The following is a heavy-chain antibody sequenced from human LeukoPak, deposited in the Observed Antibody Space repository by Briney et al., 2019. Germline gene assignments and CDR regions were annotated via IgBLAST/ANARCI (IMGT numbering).Heavy chain of an antibody. CDR2: ISGNGDST. CDR1: GFTLSTCA. V-gene: IGHV3-64*01. CDR3: VREVYDGNWFDP. J-gene: IGHJ5*02. D-gene: IGHD3-3*01. Sequence: PGGSLRLSCAASGFTLSTCAMHWVRQAQGKGLEYVAAISGNGDSTYYANSVKGRFTISRDNSKNTLYLHMGSLRPEDMAVYYCVREVYDGNWFDPWGQGTLVTVSS.